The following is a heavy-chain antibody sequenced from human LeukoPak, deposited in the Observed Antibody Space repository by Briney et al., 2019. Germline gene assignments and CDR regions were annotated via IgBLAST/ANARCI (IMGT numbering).Heavy chain of an antibody. CDR2: INHSGST. CDR1: GGSFSGYY. CDR3: ARASVAAHRTYYYYMDV. J-gene: IGHJ6*03. Sequence: SETLSLTCAVYGGSFSGYYWSWTRQPPGKGLEWIGEINHSGSTNYNPSLKSRVTISVDTSKNQFSLKLTSVTAADTAVYYCARASVAAHRTYYYYMDVWGKGTTVTVSS. V-gene: IGHV4-34*01. D-gene: IGHD6-19*01.